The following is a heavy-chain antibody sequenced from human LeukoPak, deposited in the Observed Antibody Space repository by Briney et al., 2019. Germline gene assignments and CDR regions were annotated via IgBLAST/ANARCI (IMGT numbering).Heavy chain of an antibody. J-gene: IGHJ4*02. CDR2: ISGGGGST. V-gene: IGHV3-23*01. Sequence: PGGSLRLSCAASGFTFSSYAMSWVRQAPGKGLEWVSGISGGGGSTYYVDSVKGRFTLSRDNSKNMLYLQMTSLRVEDTAVYYCAKKTSYGFSGGYFDYWGQGILVTVSS. CDR1: GFTFSSYA. D-gene: IGHD5-18*01. CDR3: AKKTSYGFSGGYFDY.